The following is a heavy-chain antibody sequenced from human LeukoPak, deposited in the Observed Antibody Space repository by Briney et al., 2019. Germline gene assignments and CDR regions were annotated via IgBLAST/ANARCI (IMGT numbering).Heavy chain of an antibody. CDR1: GFTFSSYA. Sequence: GGSLRLSCAASGFTFSSYAMHWVRQAPGKGLEWVAVISYDGSNKYYADSVKGRFTISRDNTKKSLYLQMNTLRAEDTAVYYCARDLAGPPQEAFDIWGQGTMVTVSS. V-gene: IGHV3-30-3*01. CDR3: ARDLAGPPQEAFDI. J-gene: IGHJ3*02. CDR2: ISYDGSNK.